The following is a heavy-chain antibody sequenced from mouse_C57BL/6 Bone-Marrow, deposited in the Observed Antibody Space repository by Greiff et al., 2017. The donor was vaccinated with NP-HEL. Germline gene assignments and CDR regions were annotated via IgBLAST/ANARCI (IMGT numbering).Heavy chain of an antibody. CDR3: TRQDYYGGLWYFDV. J-gene: IGHJ1*03. D-gene: IGHD1-1*02. Sequence: EVKLVESGEGLVKPGGSLKLSCAASGFTFSSYAMSWVRQTPEKRLEWVAYISSGGDYIYYADTVKGRFTISRDNARNTLYLQMSSLKSEDTAMYYCTRQDYYGGLWYFDVWGTGTTVTVSS. CDR2: ISSGGDYI. V-gene: IGHV5-9-1*02. CDR1: GFTFSSYA.